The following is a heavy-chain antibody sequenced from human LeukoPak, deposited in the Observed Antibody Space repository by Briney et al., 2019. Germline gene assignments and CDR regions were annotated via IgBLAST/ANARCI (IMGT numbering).Heavy chain of an antibody. D-gene: IGHD1-14*01. CDR3: ARERNFES. CDR2: IIPIFGTA. CDR1: GGTFSSYA. Sequence: GASVKVSCKASGGTFSSYAISWVRQAPGQGLEWMGGIIPIFGTANYAQKFQGRVTMTRDTSISTAYMELSRLRSDDTAVYYCARERNFESWGQGTLVTVSS. V-gene: IGHV1-69*05. J-gene: IGHJ4*02.